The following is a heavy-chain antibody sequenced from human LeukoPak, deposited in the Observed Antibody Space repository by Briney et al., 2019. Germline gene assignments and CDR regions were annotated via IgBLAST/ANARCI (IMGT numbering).Heavy chain of an antibody. J-gene: IGHJ4*02. CDR2: VSDGAGRT. CDR3: AKDVCNGAGCHFFDY. V-gene: IGHV3-23*01. Sequence: GGSLRLSCAASGFTFDNYAMSWVRQAPGKGLEWVSGVSDGAGRTSYADSVTGRFTISRDNARRILYLQMNSLRAEETAVYYCAKDVCNGAGCHFFDYWGQGTVVTVSS. D-gene: IGHD2-15*01. CDR1: GFTFDNYA.